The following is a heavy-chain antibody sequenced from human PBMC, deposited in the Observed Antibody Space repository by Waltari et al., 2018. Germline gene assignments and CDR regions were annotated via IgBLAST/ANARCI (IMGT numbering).Heavy chain of an antibody. J-gene: IGHJ4*02. Sequence: EVQLVQSGAEVKKPGATVKISCKASGYTFTDYYMHWVQQAPGKGLEWMGRVDPEEGETRYAEKCQGRVTITADTSTDTAYMELSSLRSEDTAVYYCATSTLYCSGGSCSRDYWGQGTLVTVSS. CDR2: VDPEEGET. D-gene: IGHD2-15*01. CDR3: ATSTLYCSGGSCSRDY. V-gene: IGHV1-69-2*01. CDR1: GYTFTDYY.